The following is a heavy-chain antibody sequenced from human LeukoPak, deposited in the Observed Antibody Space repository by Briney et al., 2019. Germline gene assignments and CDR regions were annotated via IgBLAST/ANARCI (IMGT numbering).Heavy chain of an antibody. J-gene: IGHJ5*02. CDR2: VQYDGSNT. CDR3: ARDVAARPDLDP. CDR1: GFSFSSYG. Sequence: PRGSLRLSCAASGFSFSSYGIHWVRQALGKGLEWVAAVQYDGSNTWYAESVKGRFTTSRDNSKNTVYLEMNSLRADDTAVYYCARDVAARPDLDPWGQGTLVTVSS. V-gene: IGHV3-33*01. D-gene: IGHD6-6*01.